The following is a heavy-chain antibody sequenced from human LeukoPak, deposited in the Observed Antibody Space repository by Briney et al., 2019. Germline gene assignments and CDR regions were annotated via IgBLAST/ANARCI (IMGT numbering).Heavy chain of an antibody. CDR1: GGSFSGYY. J-gene: IGHJ4*02. D-gene: IGHD2-2*01. CDR2: INHSGST. Sequence: SSETLSLTCAVYGGSFSGYYWSWIRHPPGKGLEWIGEINHSGSTNYNPSLKSRVTISVDTSKNQFSLKLSSVTAADTAVYYCARIVVVPAAGRNFDYWGQGTLVTVSS. CDR3: ARIVVVPAAGRNFDY. V-gene: IGHV4-34*01.